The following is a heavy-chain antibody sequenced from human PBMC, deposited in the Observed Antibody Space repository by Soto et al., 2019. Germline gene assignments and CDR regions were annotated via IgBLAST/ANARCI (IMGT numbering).Heavy chain of an antibody. Sequence: ASVKVPSKTSGFTFSSPALHSLRHSRGHRLQWIGWIDVGSGNANYAQMLQERIGISRDMSTSTAYMELSSLRSEDTAVYYCARAVNSGSYYYYGMDIWGQGTTVTVYS. CDR2: IDVGSGNA. CDR3: ARAVNSGSYYYYGMDI. J-gene: IGHJ6*02. CDR1: GFTFSSPA. D-gene: IGHD1-1*01. V-gene: IGHV1-58*01.